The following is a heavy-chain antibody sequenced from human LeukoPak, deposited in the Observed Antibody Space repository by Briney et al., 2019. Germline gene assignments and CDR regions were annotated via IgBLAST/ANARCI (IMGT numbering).Heavy chain of an antibody. CDR3: ARNNQRGVIVPYFDY. J-gene: IGHJ4*02. D-gene: IGHD3-16*02. Sequence: ASVKVSFKASGYTFTNYGITWVRQAPGQGLEWMGWIGPYKGDRNYAQSLQGRVTMTTDTSTSTAYMEVRSLRSGDTAVYYCARNNQRGVIVPYFDYWGQGTLVTVSS. V-gene: IGHV1-18*01. CDR1: GYTFTNYG. CDR2: IGPYKGDR.